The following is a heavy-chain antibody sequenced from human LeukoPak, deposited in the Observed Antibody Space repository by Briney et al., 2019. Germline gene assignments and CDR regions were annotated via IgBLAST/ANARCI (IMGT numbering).Heavy chain of an antibody. V-gene: IGHV3-48*01. CDR2: ISSSSSTI. Sequence: GGSLRLSCAASGFTFSSYSMNWVRQAPGKGLEWVSYISSSSSTIYYADSVKGRFTISRDNAKNSLYLQMNSLRAEDTAVYYCARVFRKYYDFWSGSGYYMDVWGKGTTVTVSS. CDR1: GFTFSSYS. D-gene: IGHD3-3*01. J-gene: IGHJ6*03. CDR3: ARVFRKYYDFWSGSGYYMDV.